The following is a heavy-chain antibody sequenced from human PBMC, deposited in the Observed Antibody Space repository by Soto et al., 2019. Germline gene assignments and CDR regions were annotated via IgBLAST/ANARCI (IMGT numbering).Heavy chain of an antibody. CDR2: ISSSDTII. Sequence: GGSLRLSCAASGFTYSDYYMSWIRQAPGKGLEWVSYISSSDTIISYADSVKGRFTISRDNAKNSLYLQMNSLRAEDTAVYYCARDLGYYDSSGYFDYWGQGTLVTVSS. CDR1: GFTYSDYY. V-gene: IGHV3-11*01. CDR3: ARDLGYYDSSGYFDY. J-gene: IGHJ4*02. D-gene: IGHD3-22*01.